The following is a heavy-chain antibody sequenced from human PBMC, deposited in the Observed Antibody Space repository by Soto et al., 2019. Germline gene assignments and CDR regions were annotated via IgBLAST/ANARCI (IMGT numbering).Heavy chain of an antibody. Sequence: SETLSLTCAVSGGSISSSNCWSWVRQPPGKGLEWIGEIYHSGSTNYNPSLKSRVTISVDKSKNQFSLKLSSVTAADTAVYYCARLGGITIFGVVTDDYWGQGTLVTVSS. V-gene: IGHV4-4*02. CDR3: ARLGGITIFGVVTDDY. J-gene: IGHJ4*02. D-gene: IGHD3-3*01. CDR1: GGSISSSNC. CDR2: IYHSGST.